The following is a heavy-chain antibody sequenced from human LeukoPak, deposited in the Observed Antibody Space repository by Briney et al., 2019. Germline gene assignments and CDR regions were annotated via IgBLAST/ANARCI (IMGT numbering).Heavy chain of an antibody. CDR1: GFTFRDYW. CDR2: IKHDASEE. V-gene: IGHV3-7*03. CDR3: AKGGYCSGGRCYSADY. J-gene: IGHJ4*02. D-gene: IGHD2-15*01. Sequence: PGGSLRLSCAASGFTFRDYWMSWVRQAPGKGLEWVANIKHDASEEYYVDSVKGRFTISRDNAKNSLYLQMNSLRAEDTALYYCAKGGYCSGGRCYSADYWGQGTLVTVSS.